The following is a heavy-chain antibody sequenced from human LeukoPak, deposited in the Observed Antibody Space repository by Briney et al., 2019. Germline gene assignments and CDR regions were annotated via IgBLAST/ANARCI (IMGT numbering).Heavy chain of an antibody. V-gene: IGHV4-39*07. Sequence: SETLSLTCTVSGGSISSSSYYWGWIRQPPGKGLEWIGSIYYSATTYYNPSLKSRVSISVDTSKNQFSLKLSSVSAADTAVYYCARDNWNDRALDYWGQGTLVTVSS. J-gene: IGHJ4*02. D-gene: IGHD1-20*01. CDR1: GGSISSSSYY. CDR3: ARDNWNDRALDY. CDR2: IYYSATT.